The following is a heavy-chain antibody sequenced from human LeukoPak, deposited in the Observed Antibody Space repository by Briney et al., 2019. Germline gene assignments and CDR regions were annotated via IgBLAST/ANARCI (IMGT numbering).Heavy chain of an antibody. CDR2: IHTSGST. Sequence: SETLSLTCTVSGGSISSYYWSWIRQPAGKGLEWIGRIHTSGSTNYNPSLKSRVTMSVDTSKNQFSLKLSSVTAADTAVYYCARAPLLRYFDWRPYYYYMDVWGKGTTVTISS. CDR3: ARAPLLRYFDWRPYYYYMDV. D-gene: IGHD3-9*01. V-gene: IGHV4-4*07. J-gene: IGHJ6*03. CDR1: GGSISSYY.